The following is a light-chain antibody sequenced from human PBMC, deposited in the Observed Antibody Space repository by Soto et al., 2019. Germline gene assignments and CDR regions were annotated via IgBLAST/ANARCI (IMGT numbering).Light chain of an antibody. V-gene: IGLV1-47*01. J-gene: IGLJ1*01. Sequence: QSALTQPPSASGTPGQRVTISCSGSSSNIGSNYVYWYQQLPGTAPKLLIYRNNQRPSGVPDRFSGSKSGTSASLAISGLRSEDEADYYCAAWDDSLSGDVFGTGTKSPS. CDR1: SSNIGSNY. CDR2: RNN. CDR3: AAWDDSLSGDV.